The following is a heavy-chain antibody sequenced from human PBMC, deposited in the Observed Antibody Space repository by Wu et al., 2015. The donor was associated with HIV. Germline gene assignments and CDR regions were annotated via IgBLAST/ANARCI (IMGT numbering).Heavy chain of an antibody. CDR3: VRDQQWPAEYYNYYGMDV. D-gene: IGHD6-19*01. J-gene: IGHJ6*02. CDR2: ISAYNGNT. CDR1: GYTFTSYG. V-gene: IGHV1-18*01. Sequence: QVQLVQSGAEVKKPGASVKVSCKASGYTFTSYGISWVRQAPGQGLEWMGWISAYNGNTNYAQKLQGRVTMTTDTSTSTAYMDLRSLRSDDTAVYYCVRDQQWPAEYYNYYGMDVWGQGTTVTSP.